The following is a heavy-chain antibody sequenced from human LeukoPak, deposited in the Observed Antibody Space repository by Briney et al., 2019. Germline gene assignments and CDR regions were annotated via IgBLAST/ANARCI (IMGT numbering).Heavy chain of an antibody. Sequence: GGTLRLSCAAYDFTFSSYNMIWVRLAPGKGLEWVSSISGSSRYIYYADSLRGRFTISRDNAKSSLYLQMNSLRAEDTAVYYCARVSTDSSGYLRRGWIGHWSQGTLVTVSS. CDR2: ISGSSRYI. V-gene: IGHV3-21*01. J-gene: IGHJ4*02. CDR3: ARVSTDSSGYLRRGWIGH. D-gene: IGHD3-22*01. CDR1: DFTFSSYN.